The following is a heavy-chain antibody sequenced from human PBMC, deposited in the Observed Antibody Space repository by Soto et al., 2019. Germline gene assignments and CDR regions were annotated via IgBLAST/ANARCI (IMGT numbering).Heavy chain of an antibody. Sequence: SETLSLTCTVSGGSISSYYWSWIRQPPGKGPEWIGYIYYSGSTNYNPSLKSRVTISVDTSKNQFSLKLSSVTAADTAVYYCARHDGYSSSWYDYYFDYWGQGTLVTVSS. CDR1: GGSISSYY. CDR2: IYYSGST. D-gene: IGHD6-13*01. CDR3: ARHDGYSSSWYDYYFDY. J-gene: IGHJ4*02. V-gene: IGHV4-59*08.